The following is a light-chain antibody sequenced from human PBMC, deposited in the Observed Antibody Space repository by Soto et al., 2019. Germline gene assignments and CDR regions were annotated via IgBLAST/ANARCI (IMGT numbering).Light chain of an antibody. V-gene: IGKV3D-15*01. J-gene: IGKJ4*01. CDR3: QRYNNWPLT. CDR2: DTS. Sequence: EIVMTQSPATLSVSPGERATLSCRASQSVSSNLAWYQQKPGQAPRLLIYDTSTRATGVPDRFSGSGSGTEFTLTISSLQSEDFAVYYCQRYNNWPLTFGGGTKVDIK. CDR1: QSVSSN.